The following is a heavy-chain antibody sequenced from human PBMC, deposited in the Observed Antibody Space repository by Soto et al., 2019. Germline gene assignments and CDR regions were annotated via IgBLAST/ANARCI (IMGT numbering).Heavy chain of an antibody. CDR3: VSSSTWSLLDY. Sequence: QLQLQESGPGLVKPSETLSLTCNVSGGSISSRTYYWVWIRQPPGKGLEWIGSIHYSGATYYSPSLKSRVTISVDTSRNQFSLKRNSVTAADTAVFYCVSSSTWSLLDYWGQGTLVAVSS. CDR2: IHYSGAT. CDR1: GGSISSRTYY. J-gene: IGHJ4*02. D-gene: IGHD6-13*01. V-gene: IGHV4-39*01.